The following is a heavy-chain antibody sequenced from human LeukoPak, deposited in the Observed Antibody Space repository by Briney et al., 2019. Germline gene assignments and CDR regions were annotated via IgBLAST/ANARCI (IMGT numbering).Heavy chain of an antibody. CDR1: GGSFSGYY. J-gene: IGHJ6*03. CDR3: ARGFRVLRQGYYMDV. CDR2: INHSGST. D-gene: IGHD5/OR15-5a*01. V-gene: IGHV4-34*01. Sequence: SETLSLTSAVYGGSFSGYYWSWIRQPPGKGLEWIGEINHSGSTNCNPSLKSRVTISVDTSKNQFSRKLSSVTAAETAVYYWARGFRVLRQGYYMDVWGKGTTVTVSS.